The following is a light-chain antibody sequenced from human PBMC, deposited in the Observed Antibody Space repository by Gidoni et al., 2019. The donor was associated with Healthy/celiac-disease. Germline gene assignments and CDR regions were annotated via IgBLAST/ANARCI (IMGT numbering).Light chain of an antibody. J-gene: IGLJ1*01. Sequence: QSVLTQPPSVSGAPGQRVTISCTGSSSNIGPGYDVHWYQQLPGTAPKLLISGNSNRPSGVPDRFSGSKSGTSASLAITGLQAEDEADYYCQSYDSSLSGSRVFGTGTKVTVL. CDR2: GNS. CDR3: QSYDSSLSGSRV. V-gene: IGLV1-40*01. CDR1: SSNIGPGYD.